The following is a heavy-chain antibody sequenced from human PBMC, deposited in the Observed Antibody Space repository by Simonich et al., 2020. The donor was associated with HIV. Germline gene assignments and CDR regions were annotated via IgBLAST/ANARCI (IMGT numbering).Heavy chain of an antibody. V-gene: IGHV4-34*01. CDR3: ARRHPTTVTTPYFDY. J-gene: IGHJ4*02. D-gene: IGHD4-17*01. CDR2: INHSGST. CDR1: DGSFSGYY. Sequence: QVQLQQWGAGLLKPSETLSLTCAVYDGSFSGYYWSWIRQPPGKGLEWIGEINHSGSTNYNPSLKSRVTISVDTSKNQFSLKLSSVTAADTAVYYCARRHPTTVTTPYFDYWGQGTLVTVSS.